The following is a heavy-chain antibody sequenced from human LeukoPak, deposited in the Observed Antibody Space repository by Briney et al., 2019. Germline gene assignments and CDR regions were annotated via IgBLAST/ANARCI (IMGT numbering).Heavy chain of an antibody. CDR1: GFTFNSYW. V-gene: IGHV3-23*01. D-gene: IGHD2-21*02. Sequence: PGGSLRLSCAASGFTFNSYWMSWVRQAPGKGLEWVSAISGSGGSTYYADSVKGRFTISRDNSKNTLYLQMNSLRAEDTAVYYCAKDRLAYCGGDCYSGFDYWGQGTLVTVSS. CDR2: ISGSGGST. CDR3: AKDRLAYCGGDCYSGFDY. J-gene: IGHJ4*02.